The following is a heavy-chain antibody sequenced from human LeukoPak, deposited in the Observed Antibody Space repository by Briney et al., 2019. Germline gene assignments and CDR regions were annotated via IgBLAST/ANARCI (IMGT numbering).Heavy chain of an antibody. V-gene: IGHV4-39*01. CDR3: ARRLTEYCTNGVRYWFDY. CDR2: IYYSGNT. D-gene: IGHD2-8*01. Sequence: SETLSLTCTVSGGSISSSSYYWGWIRQPTEKALEWIGCIYYSGNTYYNPSLKSRVTISVDTSKNQFSLKLSSVTAADTAVYYCARRLTEYCTNGVRYWFDYWGQGTLVTVSS. CDR1: GGSISSSSYY. J-gene: IGHJ4*02.